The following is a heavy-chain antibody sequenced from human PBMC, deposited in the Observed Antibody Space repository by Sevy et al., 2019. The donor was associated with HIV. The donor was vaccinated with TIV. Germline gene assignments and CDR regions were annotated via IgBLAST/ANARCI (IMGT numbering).Heavy chain of an antibody. D-gene: IGHD2-21*02. CDR3: ARFSGLLRDF. CDR2: MYHGGSI. CDR1: GFSVSDND. Sequence: GGSLRLSCAASGFSVSDNDMNWVRQAPGKGLECVSLMYHGGSILYADSVRGRFITSRDKSKNTLYLQINSLRGEDTAGYYCARFSGLLRDFWGQGTLVTVSS. J-gene: IGHJ4*02. V-gene: IGHV3-66*01.